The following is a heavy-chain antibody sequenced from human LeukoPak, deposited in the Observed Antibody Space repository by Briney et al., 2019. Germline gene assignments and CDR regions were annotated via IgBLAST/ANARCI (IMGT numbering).Heavy chain of an antibody. D-gene: IGHD3-10*01. CDR1: GGSFSGDF. CDR2: INHSGST. V-gene: IGHV4-34*01. Sequence: SETLSLTCAVYGGSFSGDFWSWIRQPPGKGLEWIGEINHSGSTNYNPSLKSRVTISVDTSKNQFSLKLSSVTAADTAVYYCARPTSVRGVMFDYWGQGTLVTVSS. CDR3: ARPTSVRGVMFDY. J-gene: IGHJ4*02.